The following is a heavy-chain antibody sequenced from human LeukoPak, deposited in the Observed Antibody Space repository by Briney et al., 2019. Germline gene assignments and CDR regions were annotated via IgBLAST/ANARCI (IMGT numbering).Heavy chain of an antibody. V-gene: IGHV4-30-4*08. CDR1: GGSISSGDYY. CDR3: ARDQRVVGATADAFDI. Sequence: PSQTLSLTCTVSGGSISSGDYYWSWIRQPPGKGLEWIGYIYYSGSTYYNPSLKSRVTISVDTSKNQFSLKLSSVTAADTAVYYCARDQRVVGATADAFDIWDRGTMVTVSS. D-gene: IGHD1-26*01. CDR2: IYYSGST. J-gene: IGHJ3*02.